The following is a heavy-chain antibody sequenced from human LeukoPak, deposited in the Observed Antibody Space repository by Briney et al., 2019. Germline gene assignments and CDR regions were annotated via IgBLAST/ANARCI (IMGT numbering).Heavy chain of an antibody. Sequence: ASVKVSCKASGYTFTSYDINWVRQATEQGLEWMGWMNPNSGNTGYAQKFQGRVTMTRNTSISTAYMELSSLRSEDTAVYYCARVDPSGGYLSYDYWGQGTLVTVSS. D-gene: IGHD6-13*01. J-gene: IGHJ4*02. CDR2: MNPNSGNT. V-gene: IGHV1-8*01. CDR3: ARVDPSGGYLSYDY. CDR1: GYTFTSYD.